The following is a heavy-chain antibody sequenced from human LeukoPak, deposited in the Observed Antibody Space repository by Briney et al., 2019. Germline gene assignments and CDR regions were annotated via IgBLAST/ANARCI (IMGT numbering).Heavy chain of an antibody. CDR1: GFTFSSYW. CDR3: AKGTMIRQTRGALYYNMDV. Sequence: GGSLRLSCGASGFTFSSYWMHWVRQAPGKGLVWVSRINNDGSSTSYADSVQGRFTISRDNSKNTLYLQMNSLRAEDTDVYYCAKGTMIRQTRGALYYNMDVWGKGTTVTISS. D-gene: IGHD3-10*01. V-gene: IGHV3-74*01. CDR2: INNDGSST. J-gene: IGHJ6*03.